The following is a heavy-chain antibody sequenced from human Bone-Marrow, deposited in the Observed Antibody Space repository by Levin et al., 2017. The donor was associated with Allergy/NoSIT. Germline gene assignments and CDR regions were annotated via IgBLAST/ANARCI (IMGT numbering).Heavy chain of an antibody. D-gene: IGHD1-26*01. CDR2: ISDTGGGT. CDR3: AKDVFSGTYMGQFDC. Sequence: SCEASGFRFSNYAMSWVRQAPGKGLEWVSGISDTGGGTSYADSVKGRFTISRDNSKSTLYLQMNSLTAEDTAVYYCAKDVFSGTYMGQFDCWGQGTLVTVSS. J-gene: IGHJ4*02. V-gene: IGHV3-23*01. CDR1: GFRFSNYA.